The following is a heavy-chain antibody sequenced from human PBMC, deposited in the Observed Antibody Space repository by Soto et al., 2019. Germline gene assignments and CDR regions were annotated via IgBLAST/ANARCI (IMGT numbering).Heavy chain of an antibody. CDR3: ARGGGITIFGVAADAFDI. Sequence: ASVKVSCKASGYTFTSYYMHWVRQAPGQGLEWMGIINPSGGSTSYAQKFQGRVTMTRDTSTSTVYMELSSLRSEDTAVYYCARGGGITIFGVAADAFDIWGQGTMVTVSS. CDR1: GYTFTSYY. V-gene: IGHV1-46*03. J-gene: IGHJ3*02. CDR2: INPSGGST. D-gene: IGHD3-3*01.